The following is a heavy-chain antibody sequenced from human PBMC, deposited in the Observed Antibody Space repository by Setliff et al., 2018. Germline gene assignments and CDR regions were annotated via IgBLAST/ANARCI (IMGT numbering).Heavy chain of an antibody. V-gene: IGHV1-24*01. J-gene: IGHJ6*02. Sequence: ASVKVSCKVSGYTLTELSMHWVRQAPGKGLEWMGGFDPEDGETIYAQKFQGRVTMTEDTSTDTAYMELSSLRSEDTAVYYCARVVGDYDYEDYYYYGMDVWGQGTTVTVSS. D-gene: IGHD4-17*01. CDR3: ARVVGDYDYEDYYYYGMDV. CDR1: GYTLTELS. CDR2: FDPEDGET.